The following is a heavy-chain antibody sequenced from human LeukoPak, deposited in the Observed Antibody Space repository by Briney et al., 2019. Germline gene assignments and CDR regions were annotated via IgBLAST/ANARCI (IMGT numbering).Heavy chain of an antibody. CDR3: AKDGIAAAANPYYFDY. J-gene: IGHJ4*02. CDR1: GFTFSSYG. D-gene: IGHD6-13*01. V-gene: IGHV3-33*06. CDR2: IWYDGSNK. Sequence: GGSLRLSCAASGFTFSSYGMHWVRQAPGKGLEWVAVIWYDGSNKYYADSVKGRFTISRDNSKNTLYLQMNSLRAEDTAVYYCAKDGIAAAANPYYFDYWGQGTLVTVSS.